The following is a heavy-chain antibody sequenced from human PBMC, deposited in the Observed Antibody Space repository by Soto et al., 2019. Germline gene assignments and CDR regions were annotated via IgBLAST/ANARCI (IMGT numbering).Heavy chain of an antibody. Sequence: GASVKVSCKASGYTFTSYAMHWVRQAPGQRLEWMGWIDAGNGNTRYSRNFQGRVTITRDTSASTAYMELSSLRSEDTAVYYCARDLRLDSSGYYAYWGQETLVTVSS. CDR2: IDAGNGNT. D-gene: IGHD3-22*01. V-gene: IGHV1-3*01. CDR3: ARDLRLDSSGYYAY. J-gene: IGHJ4*02. CDR1: GYTFTSYA.